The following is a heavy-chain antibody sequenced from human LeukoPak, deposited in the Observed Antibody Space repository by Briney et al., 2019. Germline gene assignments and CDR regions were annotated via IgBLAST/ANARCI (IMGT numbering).Heavy chain of an antibody. Sequence: GGSLRLSCAASGFTFSSYGMHWVRQAPGKGLEWVAVIWYDGSNKYYADSVKGRFTISRDNSKNTLYLQMNSLRAEDTAVYYCARMGRYSYYYYYMDVWAKGPRSPSP. CDR3: ARMGRYSYYYYYMDV. CDR1: GFTFSSYG. D-gene: IGHD5-18*01. CDR2: IWYDGSNK. J-gene: IGHJ6*03. V-gene: IGHV3-33*01.